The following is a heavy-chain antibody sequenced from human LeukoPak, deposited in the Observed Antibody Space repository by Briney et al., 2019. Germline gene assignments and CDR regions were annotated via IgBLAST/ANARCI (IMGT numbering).Heavy chain of an antibody. Sequence: ASVKVSCKASGYTFTGYHMHWVRQAPGQGLEWMGWINPNTGDTNYAQKFQGRVTMTRDTSISAAYMELSWLRSDDTAVYYCTRAIVQSSSTPRIDYWGQGTLVTVSS. D-gene: IGHD6-6*01. CDR2: INPNTGDT. V-gene: IGHV1-2*02. J-gene: IGHJ4*02. CDR1: GYTFTGYH. CDR3: TRAIVQSSSTPRIDY.